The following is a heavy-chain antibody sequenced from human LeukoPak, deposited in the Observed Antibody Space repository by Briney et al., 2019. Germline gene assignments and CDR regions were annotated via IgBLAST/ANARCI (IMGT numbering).Heavy chain of an antibody. CDR1: GFSVGGYA. CDR3: ARSDRGDYNF. D-gene: IGHD4-17*01. J-gene: IGHJ4*02. CDR2: ISFDGSQK. Sequence: GGSLRLSCEVSGFSVGGYALHWVRQAPGKGLEWVAVISFDGSQKYYADSVKGRFTISRDTFKNTLFLQMDSLSGEDTGFYYCARSDRGDYNFWGQGTLVTVSS. V-gene: IGHV3-30*04.